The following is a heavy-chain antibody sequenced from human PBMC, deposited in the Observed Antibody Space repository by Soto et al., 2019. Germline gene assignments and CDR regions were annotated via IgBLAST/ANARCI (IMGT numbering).Heavy chain of an antibody. Sequence: ESGGGLVQPGGSLRLSCAASGFTFSSYWMSWVRQAPGKGLEWVANIKQDGSEKYYVDSVKGRFTISRDNAKNSLYLQMNSLRAEDTAVYYCARDVEQQLGWFDPWGQGTLVTVSS. CDR1: GFTFSSYW. CDR3: ARDVEQQLGWFDP. CDR2: IKQDGSEK. D-gene: IGHD6-13*01. V-gene: IGHV3-7*03. J-gene: IGHJ5*02.